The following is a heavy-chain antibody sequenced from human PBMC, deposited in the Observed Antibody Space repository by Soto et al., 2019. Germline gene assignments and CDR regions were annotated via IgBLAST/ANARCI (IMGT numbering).Heavy chain of an antibody. Sequence: SXRXSCAASGFTFSXYGMHWVRQSPGKGLEWVAVIWYDGGNKYYADSAKGRFTISRDNSKNTLYLQMNSMRAEDTAVYYCARGRAAAGRTPGGYWGQGTLGTVSS. D-gene: IGHD6-13*01. CDR2: IWYDGGNK. V-gene: IGHV3-33*08. CDR1: GFTFSXYG. J-gene: IGHJ4*02. CDR3: ARGRAAAGRTPGGY.